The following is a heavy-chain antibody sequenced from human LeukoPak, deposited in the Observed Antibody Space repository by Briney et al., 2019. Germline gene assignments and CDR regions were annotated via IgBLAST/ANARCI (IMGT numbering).Heavy chain of an antibody. CDR3: ATELWGVIGLLDS. V-gene: IGHV2-5*02. CDR1: GFSLNTGEVG. D-gene: IGHD3-16*02. CDR2: IYWDDEK. Sequence: SGPTLVKPTQTVTLTCTFSGFSLNTGEVGVGWIRQPPGKALEWLALIYWDDEKRYSPSLKSRVTITKDTSKNQVVLTVTNMDPVDSATYYCATELWGVIGLLDSWGQGTVVTVSS. J-gene: IGHJ4*02.